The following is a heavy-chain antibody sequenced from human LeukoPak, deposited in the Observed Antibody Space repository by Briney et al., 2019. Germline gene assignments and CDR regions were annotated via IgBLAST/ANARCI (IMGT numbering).Heavy chain of an antibody. J-gene: IGHJ5*02. D-gene: IGHD6-13*01. CDR1: GGTFSSYA. CDR3: ARDLERGSSWYNWFDP. CDR2: IIPIFGTA. Sequence: GSSVKVSCKASGGTFSSYAISWVRQAPGQGLEWVGGIIPIFGTANYAQKFQGRVTITADESTSAAYMELSSLRSEDTAVYYCARDLERGSSWYNWFDPWGQGTLVTVSS. V-gene: IGHV1-69*01.